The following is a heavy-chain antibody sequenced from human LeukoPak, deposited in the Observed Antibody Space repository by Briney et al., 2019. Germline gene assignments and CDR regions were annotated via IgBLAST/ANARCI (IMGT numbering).Heavy chain of an antibody. CDR3: ARVFDSGSQAYFYYMDV. J-gene: IGHJ6*03. Sequence: SETLSLTCTVSSGSISTSNYYWGWVRQPPGKALEWIGNIFYSGSTYYSPSLKSRVTMSVDTSKNQFSLKVSSVTAADTAVYYCARVFDSGSQAYFYYMDVWGKGTTVTISS. D-gene: IGHD3-10*01. CDR1: SGSISTSNYY. CDR2: IFYSGST. V-gene: IGHV4-39*07.